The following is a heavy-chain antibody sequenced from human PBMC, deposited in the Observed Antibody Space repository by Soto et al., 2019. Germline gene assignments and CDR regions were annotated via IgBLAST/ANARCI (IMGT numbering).Heavy chain of an antibody. CDR2: IYHSGST. J-gene: IGHJ5*02. D-gene: IGHD3-10*01. CDR1: GGSISSGGYS. Sequence: PSLTCAVSGGSISSGGYSWSWIRQPPGKGLEWIGYIYHSGSTYYNPSLKSRVTISVDTSKNQFSLKLGSVTAADTAVYYCARGKNWFDPWGQGTLVTVSS. CDR3: ARGKNWFDP. V-gene: IGHV4-30-2*01.